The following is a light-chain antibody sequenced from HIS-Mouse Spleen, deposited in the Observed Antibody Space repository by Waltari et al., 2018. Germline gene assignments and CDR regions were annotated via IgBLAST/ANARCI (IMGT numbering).Light chain of an antibody. CDR3: NSRDSSGNHVV. Sequence: SSELTQDPAVSVALGQTVRITCQGARLSSYYASWYQQKPGQAPVLVIYGKNNRPSGIPDRFSGSSSGNTASLTITGAQAEDEADYYCNSRDSSGNHVVFGGGTKLTVL. CDR2: GKN. J-gene: IGLJ2*01. V-gene: IGLV3-19*01. CDR1: RLSSYY.